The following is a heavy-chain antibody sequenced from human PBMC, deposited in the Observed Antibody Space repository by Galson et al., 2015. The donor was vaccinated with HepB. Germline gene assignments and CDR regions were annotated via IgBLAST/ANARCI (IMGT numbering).Heavy chain of an antibody. D-gene: IGHD2-2*02. Sequence: SLRLSCAASGFTFSSYGMHWVRQAPGKGLEWVAVISYDGSNKYYADSVKGRFTISRDNSKNTLYLQMNSLRAEDTAVYYCAKVRCSSTSCYNAYFDYWGQGTLVTVSS. CDR2: ISYDGSNK. CDR3: AKVRCSSTSCYNAYFDY. V-gene: IGHV3-30*18. CDR1: GFTFSSYG. J-gene: IGHJ4*02.